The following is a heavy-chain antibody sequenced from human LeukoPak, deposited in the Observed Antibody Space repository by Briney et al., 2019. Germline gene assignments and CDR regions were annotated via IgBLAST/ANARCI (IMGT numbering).Heavy chain of an antibody. V-gene: IGHV3-30*18. D-gene: IGHD2-15*01. CDR1: GFTFSGYG. J-gene: IGHJ6*01. CDR3: AKDFDSRSVVVVVAGRGPNDYYYGMDV. CDR2: ISYGGSNK. Sequence: PASGTLSLSCAASGFTFSGYGMHWLRQAPGKGLEWVAVISYGGSNKYYADPVKGRITISGDNSKNTLYLQSNSRRAEDAPVYYCAKDFDSRSVVVVVAGRGPNDYYYGMDVWGEGATVTVSP.